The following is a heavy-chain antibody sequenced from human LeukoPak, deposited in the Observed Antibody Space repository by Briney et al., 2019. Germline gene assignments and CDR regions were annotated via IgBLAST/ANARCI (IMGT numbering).Heavy chain of an antibody. CDR1: GGTFSSYA. CDR3: ARDLGGSMSAYYFDY. Sequence: SVKVSCKASGGTFSSYAISWVRQAPGQGLEWMGRIIPIFGTANYAQKFQGRVTITTDESTTTAYMELSSLRSEDTAVYYCARDLGGSMSAYYFDYWGQGTLVTVSS. D-gene: IGHD3-3*01. V-gene: IGHV1-69*05. CDR2: IIPIFGTA. J-gene: IGHJ4*02.